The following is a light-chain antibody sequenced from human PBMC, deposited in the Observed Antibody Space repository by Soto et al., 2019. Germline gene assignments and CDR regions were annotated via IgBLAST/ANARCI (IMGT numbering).Light chain of an antibody. V-gene: IGLV3-21*04. CDR3: QLWDSYTDHCL. CDR1: NIGRKS. Sequence: SYELTQPPSVSVAPGETATITCGGDNIGRKSVHWYQQKPGQAPLVVMYDDNDRPSGIPERFSGSSSGNTATLTIDSVEAGDEADYYCQLWDSYTDHCLFGTGTKLTVL. J-gene: IGLJ1*01. CDR2: DDN.